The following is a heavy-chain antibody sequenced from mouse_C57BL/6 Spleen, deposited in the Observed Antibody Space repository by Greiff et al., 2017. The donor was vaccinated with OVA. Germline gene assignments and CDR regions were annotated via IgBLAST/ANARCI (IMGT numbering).Heavy chain of an antibody. CDR3: TRWVITTVVATGDY. J-gene: IGHJ2*01. Sequence: VKLMESGAELVRPGASVTLSCKASGYTSTDYEMHWVKQTPVHGLEWIGAIDPETGGTAYNQKFKGKAILTADKSSSTAYMELRSLTSEDSAVYYCTRWVITTVVATGDYWGQGTTLTVSS. CDR1: GYTSTDYE. CDR2: IDPETGGT. D-gene: IGHD1-1*01. V-gene: IGHV1-15*01.